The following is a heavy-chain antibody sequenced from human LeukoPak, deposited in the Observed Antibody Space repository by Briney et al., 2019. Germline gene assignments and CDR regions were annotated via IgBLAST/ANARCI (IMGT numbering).Heavy chain of an antibody. V-gene: IGHV4-4*07. J-gene: IGHJ3*02. CDR2: IYTSGST. CDR3: ARGDGGSYRLYVAFDI. CDR1: GGSISSYY. D-gene: IGHD1-26*01. Sequence: SETLSLTCTVSGGSISSYYWSWIRQPAGKGLEWIGRIYTSGSTNYNPSLKSRVTMSVDTSKNQFSLKLSSVTAADTAVYYCARGDGGSYRLYVAFDIWGQGTMVTVSS.